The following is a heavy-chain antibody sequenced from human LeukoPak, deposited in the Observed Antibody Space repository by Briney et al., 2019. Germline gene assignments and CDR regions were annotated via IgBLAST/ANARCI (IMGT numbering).Heavy chain of an antibody. J-gene: IGHJ3*02. CDR1: GGSISSGSYY. CDR3: ARGRVFDI. V-gene: IGHV4-61*02. Sequence: PSETLSLTCTVSGGSISSGSYYWSWIRQPAGRGLEWIGRIYTSGSTNYNPSLKSRVTISVDTSKNQFSLKLSSVTAADTAVYYCARGRVFDIWGQGTMVTVSS. CDR2: IYTSGST.